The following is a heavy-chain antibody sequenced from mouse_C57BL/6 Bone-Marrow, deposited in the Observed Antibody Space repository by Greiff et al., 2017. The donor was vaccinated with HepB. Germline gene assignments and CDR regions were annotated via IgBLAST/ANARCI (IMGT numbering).Heavy chain of an antibody. CDR1: GYTFTSYT. Sequence: VQLQESGAELARPGASVKMSCKASGYTFTSYTMHWVKQRPGQGLAWIGYINPSSGYTKYNQKFKDKATLTADKSSSTAYMQLSSLTSEDSAVYYWAKRDYYGSIRYWYVDVWGTGTTVTVSS. CDR3: AKRDYYGSIRYWYVDV. D-gene: IGHD1-1*01. V-gene: IGHV1-4*01. J-gene: IGHJ1*03. CDR2: INPSSGYT.